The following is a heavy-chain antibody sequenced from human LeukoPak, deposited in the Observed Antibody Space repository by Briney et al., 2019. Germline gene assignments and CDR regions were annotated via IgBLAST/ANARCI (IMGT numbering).Heavy chain of an antibody. J-gene: IGHJ4*02. Sequence: GGSLRLSCAASGFTFSSYWMHWVRQAPGKGLVWVSRINSDGSSTNYADSVKGRFTISRDNSKNTLYLQMNSLRAEDTAVYYCAKDISSVVVTSFDYWGQGTLVTVSS. CDR3: AKDISSVVVTSFDY. V-gene: IGHV3-74*01. D-gene: IGHD3-22*01. CDR2: INSDGSST. CDR1: GFTFSSYW.